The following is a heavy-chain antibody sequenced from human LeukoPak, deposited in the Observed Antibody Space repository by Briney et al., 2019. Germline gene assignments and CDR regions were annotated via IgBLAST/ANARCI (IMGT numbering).Heavy chain of an antibody. J-gene: IGHJ4*02. CDR2: IYSGGST. CDR1: GFTVSSNY. Sequence: PGGSLRLSCAASGFTVSSNYMSWVRQAPGRGLEWVSVIYSGGSTYYADSVKGRFTISRDNSKNTLYLQMSSLRAEDTAVYYCVKGRSTSLTHFGYWGQGTLVTVSS. D-gene: IGHD2-2*01. CDR3: VKGRSTSLTHFGY. V-gene: IGHV3-66*01.